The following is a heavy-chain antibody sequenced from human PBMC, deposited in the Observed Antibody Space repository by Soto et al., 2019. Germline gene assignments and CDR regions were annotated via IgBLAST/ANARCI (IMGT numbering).Heavy chain of an antibody. D-gene: IGHD1-26*01. CDR2: LSYTGNS. V-gene: IGHV4-30-4*01. Sequence: QVQLQEAGPGLVKASQTLSLTCTVSGASISGSDHYWSWIRPPPGKGLEWIGHLSYTGNSYNPSYNPSLRCRTTLSLDTSKNQFSINMTSVTAADTAVYFCARSGRSLLDYWGQGALVSVSS. CDR1: GASISGSDHY. CDR3: ARSGRSLLDY. J-gene: IGHJ4*02.